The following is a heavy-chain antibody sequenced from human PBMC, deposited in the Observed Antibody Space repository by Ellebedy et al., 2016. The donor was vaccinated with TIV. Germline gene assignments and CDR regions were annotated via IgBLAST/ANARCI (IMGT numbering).Heavy chain of an antibody. CDR3: TREVIVETTTADAFDL. V-gene: IGHV4-31*03. J-gene: IGHJ3*01. Sequence: SETLSLXCTVSGGSISSDNYFWGWIRHPPGKVLEWIGFIHYTVSTHYNPSLNSRVTISMDTSKNQFSLRLSSVTAADTAVYYCTREVIVETTTADAFDLWGQGTMVTVSS. D-gene: IGHD1-26*01. CDR2: IHYTVST. CDR1: GGSISSDNYF.